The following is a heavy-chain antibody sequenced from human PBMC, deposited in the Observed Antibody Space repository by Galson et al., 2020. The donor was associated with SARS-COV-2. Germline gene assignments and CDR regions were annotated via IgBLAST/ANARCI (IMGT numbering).Heavy chain of an antibody. CDR1: GGSISTTNYF. CDR2: IYYSWTT. J-gene: IGHJ2*01. V-gene: IGHV4-39*01. Sequence: ASETLSLTCTVSGGSISTTNYFWGWIRQPPGKGLEWLGTIYYSWTTYYNPSLKIRVTISVDTSTNQVSLKLNSVTAADTAVYYCARPGGTVGPQHVDLWDGGPRVTVSS. CDR3: ARPGGTVGPQHVDL. D-gene: IGHD4-17*01.